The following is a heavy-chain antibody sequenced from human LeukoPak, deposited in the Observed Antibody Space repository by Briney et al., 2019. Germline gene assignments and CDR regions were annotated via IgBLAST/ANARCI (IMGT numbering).Heavy chain of an antibody. CDR3: ATSPPGGPIDN. J-gene: IGHJ4*02. CDR2: ISGSGGTT. D-gene: IGHD3-16*01. V-gene: IGHV3-23*01. Sequence: GGSLRLSCAASGFTFSSYAMSWVRQAPGKGLEWVSVISGSGGTTHYADSVKGRFTISRDNSKNTLYLQMNSLRAEDTAVYYCATSPPGGPIDNWGQGTLVTVSS. CDR1: GFTFSSYA.